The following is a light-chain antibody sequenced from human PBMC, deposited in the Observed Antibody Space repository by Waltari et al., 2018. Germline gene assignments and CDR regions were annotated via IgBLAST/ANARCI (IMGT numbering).Light chain of an antibody. Sequence: QSALTQPASVSGSPGQSITISCTGTSSDVGDYNYVSWYQQHPGKAPKLMIYDVSNRPSGVSNRFSCSKSGNTASLTISGLQAEDEADYYCSSFTSNTTPVVFGGGTKLTVL. V-gene: IGLV2-14*03. J-gene: IGLJ2*01. CDR3: SSFTSNTTPVV. CDR1: SSDVGDYNY. CDR2: DVS.